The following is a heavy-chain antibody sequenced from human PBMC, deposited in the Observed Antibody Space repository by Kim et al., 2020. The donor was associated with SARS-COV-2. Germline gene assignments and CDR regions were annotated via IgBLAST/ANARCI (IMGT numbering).Heavy chain of an antibody. D-gene: IGHD6-13*01. CDR2: ISSSSSYI. V-gene: IGHV3-21*01. Sequence: GGSLRLSCAASGFTFSSYSMNWVRQAPGKGLEWVSSISSSSSYIYYADSVKGRFTISRDNAKNSLYLQMNSLRAEDTAVYYCARDGLTPYSSSWYIYYYYGMDVWGQGTTVTVSS. CDR1: GFTFSSYS. J-gene: IGHJ6*02. CDR3: ARDGLTPYSSSWYIYYYYGMDV.